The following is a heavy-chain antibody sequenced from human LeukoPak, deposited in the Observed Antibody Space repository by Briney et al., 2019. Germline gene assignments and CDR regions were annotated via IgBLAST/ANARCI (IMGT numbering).Heavy chain of an antibody. D-gene: IGHD6-13*01. CDR3: ARGTPYSSSFLRDY. CDR1: GGSFSGYY. CDR2: INHSGSA. J-gene: IGHJ4*02. Sequence: SETLSLTCAVYGGSFSGYYWSWIRQPPGKGLEWIGEINHSGSANYNPSLKSRVTISVDTSKNQFSLKLSSVTAADTAVYYCARGTPYSSSFLRDYWGQGTLVTVSS. V-gene: IGHV4-34*01.